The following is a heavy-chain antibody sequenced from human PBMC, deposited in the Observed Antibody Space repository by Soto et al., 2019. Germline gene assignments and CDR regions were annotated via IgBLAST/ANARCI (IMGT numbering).Heavy chain of an antibody. CDR1: GYSFTSYW. CDR2: INPGDSDT. CDR3: ARARLLRNHYYYGMDV. V-gene: IGHV5-51*01. D-gene: IGHD3-3*01. J-gene: IGHJ6*02. Sequence: GESLKISCKGSGYSFTSYWIGWVRQMPGKGLEWMGIINPGDSDTRYSPSFQGQVSISADESISTAYLQWSSLKASDSAMYFCARARLLRNHYYYGMDVWGQGTTVTVSS.